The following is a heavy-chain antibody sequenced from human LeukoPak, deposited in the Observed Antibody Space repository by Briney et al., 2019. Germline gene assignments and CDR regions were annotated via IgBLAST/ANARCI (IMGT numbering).Heavy chain of an antibody. CDR2: ISDGGGST. Sequence: PGGSLRLSCAASGFTFSNYAMGWVRQAPGKGLEWVSTISDGGGSTYYADFVKGRFTISRDNSKNTLYLQMDSLRAEDTAVYYCANPYLYCSSSNCQFWGQGTLVTVSS. D-gene: IGHD2-2*01. J-gene: IGHJ4*02. CDR3: ANPYLYCSSSNCQF. V-gene: IGHV3-23*01. CDR1: GFTFSNYA.